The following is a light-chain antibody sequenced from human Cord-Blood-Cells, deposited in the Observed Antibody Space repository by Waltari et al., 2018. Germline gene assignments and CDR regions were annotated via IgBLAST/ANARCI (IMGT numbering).Light chain of an antibody. CDR2: EGS. Sequence: SALTQPASVSGSPGQSITISCTGTSSDVGRYNCLSWYQQHPGKSPKLMIYEGSKRPSGFSNRFSGSKSGNPASLTISGLQAEDDADYYCCSYAGSSTWVFGGGTKLTVL. CDR3: CSYAGSSTWV. V-gene: IGLV2-23*01. CDR1: SSDVGRYNC. J-gene: IGLJ3*02.